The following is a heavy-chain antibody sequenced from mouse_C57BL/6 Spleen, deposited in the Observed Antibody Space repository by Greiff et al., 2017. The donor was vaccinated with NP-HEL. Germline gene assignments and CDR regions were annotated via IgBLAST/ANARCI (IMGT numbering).Heavy chain of an antibody. CDR2: ISSGSSTI. CDR3: ARTITTVVASPFAY. Sequence: EVQGVESGGGLVKPGGSLKLSCAASGFTFSDYGMHWVRQAPEKGLEWVAYISSGSSTIYYADTVKGRFTISRDNAKNTLFLQMTSLRSEDTAMYYCARTITTVVASPFAYWGQGTLVTVSA. CDR1: GFTFSDYG. J-gene: IGHJ3*01. V-gene: IGHV5-17*01. D-gene: IGHD1-1*01.